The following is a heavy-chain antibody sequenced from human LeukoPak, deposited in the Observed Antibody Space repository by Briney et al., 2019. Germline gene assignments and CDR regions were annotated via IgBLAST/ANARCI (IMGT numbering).Heavy chain of an antibody. V-gene: IGHV1-69*02. D-gene: IGHD1-26*01. CDR2: IIPILGIA. CDR3: ARNGIVGATKGPFDY. Sequence: SVKVSCKASGGTLSSYTISWVRQAPGQGLEWMGRIIPILGIANYAQKFQGRVTITADKSTSTAYMELSSLRSEDTAVYYCARNGIVGATKGPFDYWGQGTLVTVSS. J-gene: IGHJ4*02. CDR1: GGTLSSYT.